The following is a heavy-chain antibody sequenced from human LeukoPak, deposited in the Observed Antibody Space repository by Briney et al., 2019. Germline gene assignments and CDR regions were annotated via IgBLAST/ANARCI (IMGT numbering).Heavy chain of an antibody. Sequence: ASVKVSCKASGYTFTSYGISWVRKAPGQGLEWMGWISAYNGNTNYAQKLQGRVTMTTDTSTSTAYMELRSLRSDDTAVYYCARDSTGGGRYCSSTSCPGGWFDPWGQGTLVTVSS. CDR1: GYTFTSYG. CDR3: ARDSTGGGRYCSSTSCPGGWFDP. D-gene: IGHD2-2*01. CDR2: ISAYNGNT. J-gene: IGHJ5*02. V-gene: IGHV1-18*01.